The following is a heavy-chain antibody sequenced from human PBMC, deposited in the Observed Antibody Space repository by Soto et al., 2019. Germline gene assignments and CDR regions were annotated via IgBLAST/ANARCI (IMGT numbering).Heavy chain of an antibody. CDR3: ARVYCSTTTCHVQAFDS. CDR1: GFICSSYE. Sequence: GWSLRLSCAASGFICSSYEMNWLRQAPGKTLEWVSYISSAGDSSYYADSVKGRFTISRDNAKNSLSLQMNSLRVEDTAVYYCARVYCSTTTCHVQAFDSWGQGTLVTV. D-gene: IGHD2-2*01. V-gene: IGHV3-48*03. CDR2: ISSAGDSS. J-gene: IGHJ4*02.